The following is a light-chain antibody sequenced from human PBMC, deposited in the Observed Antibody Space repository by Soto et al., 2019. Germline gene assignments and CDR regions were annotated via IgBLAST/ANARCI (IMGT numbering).Light chain of an antibody. Sequence: EIVLTQSPATLSLSPGERATLSCRASQSVSTYLAWYQQKPGQAPRLLIYDASNRATGIPARFSGSGSGTDFTLPITSLEPEDFGVYYCQQRSNWPPTWTFGQGTKVDIK. J-gene: IGKJ1*01. CDR1: QSVSTY. CDR2: DAS. V-gene: IGKV3-11*01. CDR3: QQRSNWPPTWT.